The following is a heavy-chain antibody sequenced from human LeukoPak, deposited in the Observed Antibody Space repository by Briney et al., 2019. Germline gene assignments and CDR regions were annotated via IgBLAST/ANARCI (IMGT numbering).Heavy chain of an antibody. V-gene: IGHV3-30*04. Sequence: GGSLRLSCAASGFTFSSYAMHWVRQAPGKGLEWVAVISYDGSNKYYADSVKGRFTISRDNAKNSLYLQMNSLRAEDTAVYYCARGLFSSSSYYYYYMDVWGKGTTVTVSS. J-gene: IGHJ6*03. CDR3: ARGLFSSSSYYYYYMDV. D-gene: IGHD6-6*01. CDR1: GFTFSSYA. CDR2: ISYDGSNK.